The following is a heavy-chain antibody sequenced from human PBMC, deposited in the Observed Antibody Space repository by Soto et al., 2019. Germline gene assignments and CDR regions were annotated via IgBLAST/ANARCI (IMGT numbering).Heavy chain of an antibody. V-gene: IGHV4-30-4*01. CDR1: GRSISSVNYY. Sequence: SETLSLTCTVSGRSISSVNYYWSWIRQPPGKGLEWIGYIYYSGSTYYNPSLRSRVTISVDTSKNQFSLKLSSVTAADTAVYYCARYGSGECNCGSCYSPFDYWGQGTLVTSPQ. D-gene: IGHD2-15*01. CDR2: IYYSGST. J-gene: IGHJ4*02. CDR3: ARYGSGECNCGSCYSPFDY.